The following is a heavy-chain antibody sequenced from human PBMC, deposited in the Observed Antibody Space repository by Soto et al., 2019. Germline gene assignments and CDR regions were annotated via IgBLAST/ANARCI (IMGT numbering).Heavy chain of an antibody. D-gene: IGHD4-17*01. Sequence: SETLSLTCAVSGGSISSGGYYWSWIRQPPGKGLEWIGEINHSGSTNYNPSLKSRVTISVDTSKNQFSLKLSSVTAADTAVYYCARGRRGLRWVHWYFDLWGRGTLVTVSS. J-gene: IGHJ2*01. CDR1: GGSISSGGYY. CDR3: ARGRRGLRWVHWYFDL. V-gene: IGHV4-34*01. CDR2: INHSGST.